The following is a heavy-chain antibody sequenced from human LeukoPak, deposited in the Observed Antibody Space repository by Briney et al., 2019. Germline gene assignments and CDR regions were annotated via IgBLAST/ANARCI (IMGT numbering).Heavy chain of an antibody. CDR3: ARDSPDYYDSSFHFDY. Sequence: SETLSLTCTISGDSISNYYWSWIRQHPGKGLEWIGYIYYSGSTCYNPSLKSRVTISVDTSKNQFSLKLSSVTAADTAVYYCARDSPDYYDSSFHFDYWGQGTLVTVSS. V-gene: IGHV4-59*06. J-gene: IGHJ4*02. CDR2: IYYSGST. CDR1: GDSISNYY. D-gene: IGHD3-22*01.